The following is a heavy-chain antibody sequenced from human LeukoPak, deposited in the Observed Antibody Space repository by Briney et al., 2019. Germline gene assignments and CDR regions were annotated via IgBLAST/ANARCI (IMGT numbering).Heavy chain of an antibody. D-gene: IGHD2-15*01. CDR3: AKDPRGYCSGSSCY. V-gene: IGHV3-7*01. CDR2: IQQDGSEK. CDR1: GFTFSTYW. J-gene: IGHJ4*02. Sequence: GGSLRLSCAASGFTFSTYWMSWLRQAPGKGLEWVANIQQDGSEKYYADSVKGRFTISRDNSKNTLYLQMNSLRAEDTAVYYCAKDPRGYCSGSSCYWGQGTLVTVSS.